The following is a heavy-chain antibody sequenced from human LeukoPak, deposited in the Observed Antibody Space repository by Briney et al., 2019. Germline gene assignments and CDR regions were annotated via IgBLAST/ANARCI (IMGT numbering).Heavy chain of an antibody. V-gene: IGHV4-34*01. CDR2: INHSGST. Sequence: SETLSLTCAVYGGSFSGYYWSWIRQPPGKGLEWIGEINHSGSTNYNPSLKSRVTISVDTSKNQFSLKLSSVTAADTAVYYCARRARGTMVRGIPFDYWGQGTLVTVSS. CDR1: GGSFSGYY. D-gene: IGHD3-10*01. CDR3: ARRARGTMVRGIPFDY. J-gene: IGHJ4*02.